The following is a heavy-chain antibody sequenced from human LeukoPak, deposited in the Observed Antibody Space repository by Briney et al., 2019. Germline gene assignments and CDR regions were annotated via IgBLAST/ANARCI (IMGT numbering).Heavy chain of an antibody. CDR2: IYSGGST. Sequence: GGSLRLSCAASGFTVSSNYMSWVRQAPGKGLEWVSVIYSGGSTYYADSVKGRFTISRDNSKNTVYLQMNSLRAEDTAVYYCAREGGAYFLNWFDPWGQGTLVTVSS. CDR1: GFTVSSNY. D-gene: IGHD1-26*01. J-gene: IGHJ5*02. CDR3: AREGGAYFLNWFDP. V-gene: IGHV3-53*01.